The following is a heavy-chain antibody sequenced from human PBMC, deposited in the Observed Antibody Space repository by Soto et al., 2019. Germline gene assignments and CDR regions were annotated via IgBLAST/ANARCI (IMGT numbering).Heavy chain of an antibody. CDR3: ARAVADSTKDYFDS. V-gene: IGHV4-34*01. CDR1: GGSFSGYY. J-gene: IGHJ4*02. CDR2: INHSGST. D-gene: IGHD2-15*01. Sequence: QVHLQQWGAGLLKPSENLSLTCAVYGGSFSGYYWCWIRQPPGKGLEWIGEINHSGSTNYNPSLKNRVTISVDTSKNQFSLKLNSIIAADTAVYYCARAVADSTKDYFDSWGQGTLVTVSS.